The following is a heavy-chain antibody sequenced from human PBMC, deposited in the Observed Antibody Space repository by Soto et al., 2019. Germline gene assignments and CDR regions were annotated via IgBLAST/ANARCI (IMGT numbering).Heavy chain of an antibody. J-gene: IGHJ1*01. Sequence: SVKVSCKASGGTFSSYAISWVRQAPGQGLEWMGGIIPIFGTANYAQKFQGRVTITADESTSTAYMELSSLRSEDTAVYYCARDGYYGSSGSGYFQHWGQGTLVTVSS. CDR3: ARDGYYGSSGSGYFQH. D-gene: IGHD3-22*01. CDR1: GGTFSSYA. CDR2: IIPIFGTA. V-gene: IGHV1-69*13.